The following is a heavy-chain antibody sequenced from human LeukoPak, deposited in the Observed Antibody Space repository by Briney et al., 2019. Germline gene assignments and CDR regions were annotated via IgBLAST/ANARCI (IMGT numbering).Heavy chain of an antibody. CDR1: GYRFSNYW. V-gene: IGHV5-51*01. CDR2: IYPGDSDT. Sequence: GESLKISCKGSGYRFSNYWIAWVRQMPGKGLEWMGIIYPGDSDTRYSPSFQGQVTISADKSISTAYLQWSSLKASDTAMYYCVRRGDSNNWTHFDYWGQGTLVTVPS. J-gene: IGHJ4*02. D-gene: IGHD1-1*01. CDR3: VRRGDSNNWTHFDY.